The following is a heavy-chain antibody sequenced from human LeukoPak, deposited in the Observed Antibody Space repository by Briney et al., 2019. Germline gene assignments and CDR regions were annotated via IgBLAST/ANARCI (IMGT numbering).Heavy chain of an antibody. D-gene: IGHD5-18*01. CDR2: ITSNGNSV. CDR3: ARRGYSYGYY. J-gene: IGHJ4*02. V-gene: IGHV3-11*04. Sequence: GGSLRLSCAASGFTFSDYYMGWIRQAPGKGLEWISYITSNGNSVYYAASVKGRFTISRDNAKNSLYLQVNSLTAEDAAVYYCARRGYSYGYYWGQGTLVTVSS. CDR1: GFTFSDYY.